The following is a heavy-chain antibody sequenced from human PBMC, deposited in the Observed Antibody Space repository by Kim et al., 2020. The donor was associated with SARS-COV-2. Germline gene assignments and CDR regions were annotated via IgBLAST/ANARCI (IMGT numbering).Heavy chain of an antibody. Sequence: AVSVKSRITINPDTSKNQFSLQLNSVTPEDTAVYYCARDRSIAAAGRFDYWGQGTLVTVSS. D-gene: IGHD6-13*01. CDR3: ARDRSIAAAGRFDY. V-gene: IGHV6-1*01. J-gene: IGHJ4*02.